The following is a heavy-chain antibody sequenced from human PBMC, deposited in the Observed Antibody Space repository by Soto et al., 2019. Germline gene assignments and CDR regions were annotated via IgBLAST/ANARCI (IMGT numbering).Heavy chain of an antibody. V-gene: IGHV3-23*01. CDR1: GFTFSSYA. CDR2: ISGSGDST. CDR3: AKGVLGYCTSTSCHAYWFDP. J-gene: IGHJ5*02. D-gene: IGHD2-2*01. Sequence: EVQLLESGGGLVQPGGSLRLSCAASGFTFSSYAMSWVRQAPGMGLEWVSAISGSGDSTYYADSVEGRFTISRDNSKNTLYLQMNSLRAEDTAVYYCAKGVLGYCTSTSCHAYWFDPWGQGTLVTVSS.